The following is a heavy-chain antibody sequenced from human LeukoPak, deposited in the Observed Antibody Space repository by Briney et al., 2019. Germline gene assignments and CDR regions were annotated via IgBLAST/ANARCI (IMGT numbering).Heavy chain of an antibody. D-gene: IGHD1-20*01. CDR2: IRSKANSYAT. CDR3: TRPHKGYNWNDARAFDI. J-gene: IGHJ3*02. Sequence: GGSLTLSCAASGFTFSGSAMHWVRQASGKGLEWVGRIRSKANSYATAYAASVKGRFTISRDDSKNTAYLQMNSLKTEDTAVYYCTRPHKGYNWNDARAFDIWGQGTMVTVSS. CDR1: GFTFSGSA. V-gene: IGHV3-73*01.